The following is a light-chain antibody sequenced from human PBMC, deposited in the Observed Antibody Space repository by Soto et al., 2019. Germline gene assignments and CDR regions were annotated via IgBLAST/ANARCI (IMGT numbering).Light chain of an antibody. CDR2: RDS. V-gene: IGLV3-9*01. Sequence: SYELTQPLSVSVALGQTARITCGGNNIGSKNVHWYQQKPGQAPVLVIYRDSDRPSGIPERFSGSNSGNTATLTISRAQAGDEADYYCQVWDSITAVVFGGVTKVTVL. CDR3: QVWDSITAVV. CDR1: NIGSKN. J-gene: IGLJ2*01.